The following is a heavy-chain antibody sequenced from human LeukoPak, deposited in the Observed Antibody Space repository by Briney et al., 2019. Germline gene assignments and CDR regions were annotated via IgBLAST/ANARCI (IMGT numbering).Heavy chain of an antibody. CDR3: ARDRPRWITMVRGVII. CDR1: GFTFSSYG. CDR2: IRYDGSNK. D-gene: IGHD3-10*01. V-gene: IGHV3-30*02. J-gene: IGHJ4*02. Sequence: GGSLRLSCAASGFTFSSYGMHWVRQAPGKGLEWVAFIRYDGSNKYYADSVKGRFTISRDNAKNSLHLQMISLRAEDTAVYYCARDRPRWITMVRGVIIWGQGTLVTVSS.